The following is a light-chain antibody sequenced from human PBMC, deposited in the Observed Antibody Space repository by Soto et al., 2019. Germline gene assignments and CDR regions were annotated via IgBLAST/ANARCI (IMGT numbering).Light chain of an antibody. CDR1: SSDVGGYKY. V-gene: IGLV2-14*01. Sequence: QPASVSGSPGQSITISCTGTSSDVGGYKYVSWYQQHPGKAPKLMIYDVSNRPSGVSNRFSGSKSGNTASLTISGLQAEDEADYHCSSYTSSSRWVFGGGTKLTVL. CDR3: SSYTSSSRWV. J-gene: IGLJ3*02. CDR2: DVS.